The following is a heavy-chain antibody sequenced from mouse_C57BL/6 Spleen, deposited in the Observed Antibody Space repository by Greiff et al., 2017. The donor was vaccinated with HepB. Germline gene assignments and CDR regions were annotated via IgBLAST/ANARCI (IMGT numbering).Heavy chain of an antibody. CDR2: ISYDGSN. D-gene: IGHD1-1*01. J-gene: IGHJ4*01. CDR1: GYSITSGYY. CDR3: ARSYGRGYYYAMDY. V-gene: IGHV3-6*01. Sequence: ESGPGLVKPSQSLSLTCSVTGYSITSGYYWNWIRQFPGNKLEWMGYISYDGSNNYNPSLKNRISITRDTSKNQFFLKLNSVTTEDTATYYCARSYGRGYYYAMDYWGQGTSVTVSS.